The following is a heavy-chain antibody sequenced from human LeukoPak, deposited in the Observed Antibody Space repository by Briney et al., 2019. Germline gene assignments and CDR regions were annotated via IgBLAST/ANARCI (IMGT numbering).Heavy chain of an antibody. J-gene: IGHJ4*02. CDR1: GGSISIYT. D-gene: IGHD5-24*01. CDR2: IFYTGDTNYNPSYTT. V-gene: IGHV4-59*01. Sequence: SSETLSLPCTLSGGSISIYTGSWLRRPPRGGVEWVGYIFYTGDTNYNPSYTTNYNPSLKSRVTISGDTSKKQFSLKLSSVTAADTAVYYCARAGPRRDGYNGDYWGQGTLVTVSS. CDR3: ARAGPRRDGYNGDY.